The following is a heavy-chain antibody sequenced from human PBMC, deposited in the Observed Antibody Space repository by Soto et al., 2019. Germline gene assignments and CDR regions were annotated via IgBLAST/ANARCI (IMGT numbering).Heavy chain of an antibody. V-gene: IGHV3-7*03. CDR2: IKQDGSEK. CDR3: ARGRSSRELYPTYFDY. Sequence: GGSLRLSCAASGFTFSSYWMSWVRQAPGKGLEWVANIKQDGSEKYYVDSVKGRFTISRDNAKNSLYLQMNSLRAEDTAVYYCARGRSSRELYPTYFDYWGQGTLVTVSS. D-gene: IGHD3-10*01. CDR1: GFTFSSYW. J-gene: IGHJ4*02.